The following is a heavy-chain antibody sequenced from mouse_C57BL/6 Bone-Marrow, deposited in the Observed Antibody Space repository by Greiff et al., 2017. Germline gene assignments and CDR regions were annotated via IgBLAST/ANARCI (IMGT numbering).Heavy chain of an antibody. CDR2: INPNNGGT. CDR3: ARNGSSSYWYFDV. D-gene: IGHD1-1*01. Sequence: EVKLMESGPELVKPGASVKIPCKASGYTFTDYNMDWVKQSHGKSLEWIGDINPNNGGTIYNQKFKGKATLTVDKSSSTAYMELRSLTSEDTAVYYCARNGSSSYWYFDVWGTGTTVTVSS. CDR1: GYTFTDYN. J-gene: IGHJ1*03. V-gene: IGHV1-18*01.